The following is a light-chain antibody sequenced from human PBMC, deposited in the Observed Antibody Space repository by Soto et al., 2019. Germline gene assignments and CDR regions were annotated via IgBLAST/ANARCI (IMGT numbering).Light chain of an antibody. Sequence: DIQLTQSLSFLSASVGDRVTITCRASQDISSYLAWYQQKPGKAPKVLIYAASILQNGVPSRFSGSGSGTEFTLTISSLQPEDFATYYCQQLNTYPRTFGQGTKVEIK. V-gene: IGKV1-9*01. CDR1: QDISSY. CDR3: QQLNTYPRT. J-gene: IGKJ1*01. CDR2: AAS.